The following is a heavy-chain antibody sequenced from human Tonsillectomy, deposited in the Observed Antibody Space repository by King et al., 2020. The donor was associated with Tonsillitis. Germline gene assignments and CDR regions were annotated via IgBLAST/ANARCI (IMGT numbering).Heavy chain of an antibody. J-gene: IGHJ3*02. Sequence: VQLQESGPGLVKPSQTLSLTCTVSGGSISSGNHYWNWIRQHPGKGLERIGYISYSGSTYYNPSLKSRVTISVDTSKNQFSLKLSSVTAADTAVYYCARGTIFGVVYHAFDIWGQGTMVTVSS. CDR3: ARGTIFGVVYHAFDI. V-gene: IGHV4-31*03. D-gene: IGHD3-3*01. CDR1: GGSISSGNHY. CDR2: ISYSGST.